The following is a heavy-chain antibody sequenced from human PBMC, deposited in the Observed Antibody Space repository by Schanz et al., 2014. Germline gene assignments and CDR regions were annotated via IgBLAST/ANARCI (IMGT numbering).Heavy chain of an antibody. J-gene: IGHJ6*02. CDR1: GYTFISYG. CDR2: ISAYNGHT. Sequence: QVQLVQSGAEVRKPGASVKVSCKASGYTFISYGISWVRQAPGQGPEFMGWISAYNGHTDYAQKLQGRVTLTTDTSTSTAYMELRNLRSDDTAVYYCARAKRFGDMDVWGQGTTVTVSS. D-gene: IGHD3-10*01. V-gene: IGHV1-18*01. CDR3: ARAKRFGDMDV.